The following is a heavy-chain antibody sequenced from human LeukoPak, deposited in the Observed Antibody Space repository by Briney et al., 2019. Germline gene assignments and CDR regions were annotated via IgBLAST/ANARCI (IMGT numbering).Heavy chain of an antibody. CDR1: GYSISNDYY. D-gene: IGHD1-1*01. CDR3: AKAGTTGIHHWFDP. CDR2: IYHSGGS. V-gene: IGHV4-38-2*01. J-gene: IGHJ5*02. Sequence: PSETLSLTCVVSGYSISNDYYWGWIRQPPGKGLEWIGNIYHSGGSYYNPSLKSRVTISVDTSKNQFSLKLSSVTAADTAVYYCAKAGTTGIHHWFDPWGQGNLVTVSS.